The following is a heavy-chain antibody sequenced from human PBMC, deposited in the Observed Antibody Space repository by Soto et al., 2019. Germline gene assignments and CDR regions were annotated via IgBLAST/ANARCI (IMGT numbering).Heavy chain of an antibody. CDR1: GGSISSYY. CDR2: IYYSGST. Sequence: ASETLSLTCTVSGGSISSYYWSWIRQPPGKGLEWIGYIYYSGSTNYNPSLKSRVTISVDTSKNQFSLKLSSVTAADTAVYYCARHTIVVVPAAMGAIGNWFDPWGQGTLVTVSS. V-gene: IGHV4-59*01. D-gene: IGHD2-2*01. J-gene: IGHJ5*02. CDR3: ARHTIVVVPAAMGAIGNWFDP.